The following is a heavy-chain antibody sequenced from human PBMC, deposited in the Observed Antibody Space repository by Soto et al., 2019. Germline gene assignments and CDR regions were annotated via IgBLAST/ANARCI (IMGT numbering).Heavy chain of an antibody. Sequence: QVQLQESGPGLVKPSQTLSLTCTVSGGSISSGGYYWSWIRQHPGKGLEWIGYIYYSGSTYYNPSLKSRVTRSVDTSKNQFPLKLSSVTAADTAVYYCARDTPSGYYWGSHQYYGMDVWGQGTTVTVSS. J-gene: IGHJ6*02. CDR3: ARDTPSGYYWGSHQYYGMDV. D-gene: IGHD3-22*01. V-gene: IGHV4-31*03. CDR1: GGSISSGGYY. CDR2: IYYSGST.